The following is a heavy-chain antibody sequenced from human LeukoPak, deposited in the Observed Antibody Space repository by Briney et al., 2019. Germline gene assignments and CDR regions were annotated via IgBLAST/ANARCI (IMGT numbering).Heavy chain of an antibody. Sequence: PGGSLRLSCAASGFTFSDYYMTWIRQAPGKGLEWVSYISSSSSTIYYADSVKGRFTISRDNAKNSLYLQMNSLRAEDTAVYYCAIDYGDNEVDYWGQGTLVTVSS. V-gene: IGHV3-11*04. CDR2: ISSSSSTI. J-gene: IGHJ4*02. CDR1: GFTFSDYY. CDR3: AIDYGDNEVDY. D-gene: IGHD4-17*01.